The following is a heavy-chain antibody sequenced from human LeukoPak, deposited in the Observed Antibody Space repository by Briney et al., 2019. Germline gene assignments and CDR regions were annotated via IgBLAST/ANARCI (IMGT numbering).Heavy chain of an antibody. CDR3: STLGYFDWALLAQLDY. V-gene: IGHV3-15*01. Sequence: GGSLRLSCAGSGFTFNNAWISWVRQGPGKGLEWVGRIRSTTDGGTTDFASPVRGRFTISRDDSRNTVFLQMNSLKIEDTAVYYCSTLGYFDWALLAQLDYWGQGTLVTVSS. J-gene: IGHJ4*02. CDR1: GFTFNNAW. D-gene: IGHD3-9*01. CDR2: IRSTTDGGTT.